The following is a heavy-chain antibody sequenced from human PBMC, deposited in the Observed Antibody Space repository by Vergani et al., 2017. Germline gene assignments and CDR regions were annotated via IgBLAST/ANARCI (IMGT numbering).Heavy chain of an antibody. D-gene: IGHD3-22*01. CDR3: AIHVTQDYYNDSDYFDY. Sequence: QLQLQESGPGLVKPSATLSLTCSVSGASIRSSNYYWGWIRQPPGKGLEWIASIYYSGSTYYNPSLKSRVTISVDTSKNQFSLKLYSLTAADTAIYYCAIHVTQDYYNDSDYFDYWGLGTLVTVSS. CDR2: IYYSGST. CDR1: GASIRSSNYY. J-gene: IGHJ4*02. V-gene: IGHV4-39*01.